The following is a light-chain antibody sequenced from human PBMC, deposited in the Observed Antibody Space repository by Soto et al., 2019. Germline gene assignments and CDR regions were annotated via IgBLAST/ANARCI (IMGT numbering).Light chain of an antibody. CDR3: QHYGSSPYY. CDR1: QSVSSRY. J-gene: IGKJ2*01. Sequence: IVLTQSPGTLSLSPGERATLSCGASQSVSSRYLDWYQQKPGQAPRLLIYGVSSRATGIPDRFSGSGSGTDFTLTIRSLEPEHFAVYYCQHYGSSPYYFGQGTKLEIK. V-gene: IGKV3-20*01. CDR2: GVS.